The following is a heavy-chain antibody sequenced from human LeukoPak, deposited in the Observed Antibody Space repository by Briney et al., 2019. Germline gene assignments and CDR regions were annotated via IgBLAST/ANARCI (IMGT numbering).Heavy chain of an antibody. J-gene: IGHJ5*02. CDR2: IYHSGST. D-gene: IGHD4-17*01. Sequence: SQTLSLTCAVSGGSISSGGYSWSWIRQPSGKGLEWIGYIYHSGSTYYNPSLKSRVTISVDRSKNQFSLKLSSVTAADTAVYYCARGTKMTTVTTWWFDPWGQGTLVTVSS. V-gene: IGHV4-30-2*01. CDR1: GGSISSGGYS. CDR3: ARGTKMTTVTTWWFDP.